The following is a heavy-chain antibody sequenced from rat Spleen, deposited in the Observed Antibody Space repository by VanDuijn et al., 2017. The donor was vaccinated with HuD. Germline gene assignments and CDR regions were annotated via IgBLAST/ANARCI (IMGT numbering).Heavy chain of an antibody. V-gene: IGHV5-31*01. D-gene: IGHD2-2*01. CDR3: ARAGYLRDWYFDF. J-gene: IGHJ1*01. CDR1: GFTFNNYW. Sequence: EVQLVESDGGLVQPGRSLKLSCVASGFTFNNYWMSWIRQAPGKGLEWVASITNTGGSIYYPDSVKGRFTISRDNAKNTLFLQMDNLRSEDTATYYCARAGYLRDWYFDFWGPGTMVTVSS. CDR2: ITNTGGSI.